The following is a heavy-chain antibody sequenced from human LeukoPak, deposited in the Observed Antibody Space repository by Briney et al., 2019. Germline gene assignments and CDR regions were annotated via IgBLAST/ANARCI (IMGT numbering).Heavy chain of an antibody. Sequence: SETLSLTCAVYGGSFSGYYWSWIRQPPGKGLEWIGEINHSGSTNYNPSLKSRVTISVDTSKNQFSLKLSSVTAADTAVYYCARGGGYYDSSGYYYAYWGQGTLVTVSS. J-gene: IGHJ4*02. V-gene: IGHV4-34*01. CDR1: GGSFSGYY. CDR2: INHSGST. D-gene: IGHD3-22*01. CDR3: ARGGGYYDSSGYYYAY.